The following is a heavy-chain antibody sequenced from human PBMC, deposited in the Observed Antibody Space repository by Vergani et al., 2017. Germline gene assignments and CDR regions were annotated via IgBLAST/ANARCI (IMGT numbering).Heavy chain of an antibody. CDR3: ARADMITFGGVIVHDAVDI. Sequence: QVQLQESGPGLVKPSETLSLTCTVSGGSISSYYWSWIRQPAGKGLEWIGRIYTSGSTNYNPSLKSRVTMSVDTSKNQFSLKLSSVTAADTAVYYCARADMITFGGVIVHDAVDIWGQGTMVTVSS. D-gene: IGHD3-16*02. J-gene: IGHJ3*02. V-gene: IGHV4-4*07. CDR2: IYTSGST. CDR1: GGSISSYY.